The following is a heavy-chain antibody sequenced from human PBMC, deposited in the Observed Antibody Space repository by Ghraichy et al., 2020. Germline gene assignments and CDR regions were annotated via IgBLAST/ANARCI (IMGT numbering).Heavy chain of an antibody. J-gene: IGHJ4*02. D-gene: IGHD2-2*01. CDR1: GYTFSDYS. V-gene: IGHV1-18*01. Sequence: ASVKVSCKTSGYTFSDYSISWVRQAPGQGLEWVGWIGVYNGDTKYAQKFQGRVSMTTDTSTSTAYMELRSLRPDDTAVYFCERDLRARTTSGDYWGQGTLVTVSS. CDR3: ERDLRARTTSGDY. CDR2: IGVYNGDT.